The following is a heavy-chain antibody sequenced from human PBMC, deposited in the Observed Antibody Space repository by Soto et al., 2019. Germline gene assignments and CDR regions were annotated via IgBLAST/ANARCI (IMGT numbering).Heavy chain of an antibody. CDR2: ISYDGSNK. CDR3: AKAPAIVLVPAAMNYYYGMDV. J-gene: IGHJ6*02. Sequence: QVQLVESGGGVVQPGRSLRLSCAASGFTFSSYGMHWVRQAPGKGLEWVAVISYDGSNKYYADSVKGRFTISRDNSKNTLYLQMNSLRAEDTAVYYCAKAPAIVLVPAAMNYYYGMDVWCQGTTVTVSS. V-gene: IGHV3-30*18. CDR1: GFTFSSYG. D-gene: IGHD2-2*01.